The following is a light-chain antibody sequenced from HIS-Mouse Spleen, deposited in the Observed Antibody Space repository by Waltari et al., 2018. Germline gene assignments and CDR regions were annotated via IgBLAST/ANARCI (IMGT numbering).Light chain of an antibody. V-gene: IGLV1-51*01. CDR3: GTWDSSLSAGV. CDR1: SSHIWTNY. J-gene: IGLJ3*02. CDR2: DNN. Sequence: QSVLTQPPSVSAAPGQWVTISSSGSSSHIWTNYVSPYQQPPGTAPKLLIYDNNKRPSGIPDRFSGSKSGTSATLGITGLQTGDEADYYCGTWDSSLSAGVFGGGTKLTVL.